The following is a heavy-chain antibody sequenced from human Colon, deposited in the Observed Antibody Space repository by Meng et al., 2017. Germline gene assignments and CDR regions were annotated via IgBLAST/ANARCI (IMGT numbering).Heavy chain of an antibody. CDR3: ALDPEHPNGMDV. CDR2: IYSSGET. V-gene: IGHV3-53*01. J-gene: IGHJ6*02. D-gene: IGHD1-14*01. Sequence: GEALKISCAASGLTVTRDYMSWVRQAAGKGLEWVSSIYSSGETYYADSVKGRFTISRDNSKNTMYLLKNSLSAEDTAEYYGALDPEHPNGMDVWGQGTTVTVSS. CDR1: GLTVTRDY.